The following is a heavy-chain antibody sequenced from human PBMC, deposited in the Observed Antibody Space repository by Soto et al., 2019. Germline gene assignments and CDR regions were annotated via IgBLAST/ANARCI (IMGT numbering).Heavy chain of an antibody. J-gene: IGHJ4*02. CDR2: FYYSGYT. Sequence: PSETLSLTCTVSGGSISSSSYYWGWIRQPPGKGLEWIGSFYYSGYTYYTPSFNSRVTISIETSKNQFSLKLSSVTAADTAVYFCARALVGLRYFDWLRSGHFCYWGQGTLVTVSA. CDR3: ARALVGLRYFDWLRSGHFCY. D-gene: IGHD3-9*01. V-gene: IGHV4-39*01. CDR1: GGSISSSSYY.